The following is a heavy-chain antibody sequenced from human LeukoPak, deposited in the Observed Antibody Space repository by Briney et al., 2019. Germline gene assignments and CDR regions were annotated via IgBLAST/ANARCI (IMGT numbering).Heavy chain of an antibody. J-gene: IGHJ5*02. CDR2: INPSGGST. CDR1: GYTFINYY. V-gene: IGHV1-46*01. D-gene: IGHD2-21*02. Sequence: VASVRVSCKASGYTFINYYMHWVRQAPGQGLEWMGLINPSGGSTNYAQKFQGRVTMTRDTSTSTVYMELSSLRSEDTAFYYCATDHSKANTAWWFDPWGQGTLVTVSS. CDR3: ATDHSKANTAWWFDP.